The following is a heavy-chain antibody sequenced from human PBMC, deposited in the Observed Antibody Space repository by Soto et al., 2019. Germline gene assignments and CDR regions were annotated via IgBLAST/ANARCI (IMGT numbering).Heavy chain of an antibody. J-gene: IGHJ4*02. D-gene: IGHD2-15*01. CDR3: ARIRSVFSGGRNDY. CDR2: VYDRATT. CDR1: GGSISTYY. Sequence: QVQRQESGPGLVKPSETLSLTCTLSGGSISTYYWSWIRQPPGKALEWIGYVYDRATTSYNPSLKTRVTISADTSKNQFSLNLRSVTAADTAVYFCARIRSVFSGGRNDYWGQGILVTVSS. V-gene: IGHV4-59*08.